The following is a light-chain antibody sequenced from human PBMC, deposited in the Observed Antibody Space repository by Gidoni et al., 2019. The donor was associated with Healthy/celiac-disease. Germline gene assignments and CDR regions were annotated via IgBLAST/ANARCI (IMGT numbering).Light chain of an antibody. CDR1: QSVSSTY. V-gene: IGKV3-20*01. J-gene: IGKJ1*01. CDR3: QQYGSSPWT. CDR2: GAS. Sequence: EIVLTQSPGTLSLSPGERATLSCRASQSVSSTYLAWYQQKPGRAPRLLIYGASSRATGIPDRFSGSGSGTDFTLTISRLEPEDFAVYYCQQYGSSPWTFGQXTKVEIK.